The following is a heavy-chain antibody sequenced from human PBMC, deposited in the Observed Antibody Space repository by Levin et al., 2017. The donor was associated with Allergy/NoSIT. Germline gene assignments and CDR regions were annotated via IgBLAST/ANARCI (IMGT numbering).Heavy chain of an antibody. V-gene: IGHV1-2*02. CDR3: ARRSGDYGYGYFDL. CDR1: GYTFTGYY. J-gene: IGHJ2*01. CDR2: INPNSGGT. Sequence: ASVKVSCKASGYTFTGYYMHWVRQAPGQGLEWMGWINPNSGGTNYAQKFQGRVTMTRDTSISTAYMELSRLRSDDTAVYYCARRSGDYGYGYFDLWGRGTLVTVSS. D-gene: IGHD4-17*01.